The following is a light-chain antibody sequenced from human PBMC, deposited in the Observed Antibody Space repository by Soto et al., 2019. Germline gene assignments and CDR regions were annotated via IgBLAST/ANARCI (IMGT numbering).Light chain of an antibody. CDR3: QQYGTSRGT. V-gene: IGKV3-20*01. CDR1: QTVSSNY. Sequence: IVLTQSPGTLSLSPGERATLSCRASQTVSSNYLAWYQQKPGQAPRLLIYGVSSRATDVPDRFSGSGSGTDFTLTISRLGPEDVAVYYCQQYGTSRGTFGQGTILEIK. CDR2: GVS. J-gene: IGKJ2*01.